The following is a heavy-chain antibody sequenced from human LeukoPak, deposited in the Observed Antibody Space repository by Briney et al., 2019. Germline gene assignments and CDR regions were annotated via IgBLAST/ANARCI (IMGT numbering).Heavy chain of an antibody. V-gene: IGHV1-18*01. J-gene: IGHJ6*02. Sequence: ASVKVSCKASGYTFTNYGISWVRQAPGQGLEWMGWISVYNGNTKYAQKLQDRVTMTADIYTTTAYMELRSLRSDDTAVYYCARDEYSGSYSYGMGVWGQGTTVTVSS. CDR3: ARDEYSGSYSYGMGV. CDR1: GYTFTNYG. CDR2: ISVYNGNT. D-gene: IGHD1-26*01.